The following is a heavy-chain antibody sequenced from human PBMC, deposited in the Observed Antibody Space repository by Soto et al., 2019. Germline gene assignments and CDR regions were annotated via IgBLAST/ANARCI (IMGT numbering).Heavy chain of an antibody. CDR2: ISYDGSNK. CDR1: GFTFSSYG. V-gene: IGHV3-30*18. D-gene: IGHD5-18*01. J-gene: IGHJ6*04. Sequence: QVQLVESGGGVVQPGRSLRLSCAASGFTFSSYGMHWVRQAPGKGLEWVAVISYDGSNKYYADSVKGRFTISRDNSKNTLSLQMNSLRAEDTAVYYCAKDSALYGYNGDYYYYGMDVWGKGTTVTVSS. CDR3: AKDSALYGYNGDYYYYGMDV.